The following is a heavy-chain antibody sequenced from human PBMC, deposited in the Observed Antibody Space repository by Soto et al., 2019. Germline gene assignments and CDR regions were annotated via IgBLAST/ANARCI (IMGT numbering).Heavy chain of an antibody. J-gene: IGHJ4*02. D-gene: IGHD3-22*01. CDR1: GFTFDDYA. CDR3: AKGSRSGYYLNYFDY. Sequence: EVQLVESGGGLVQPGRSLRLSCAASGFTFDDYAMHWVRQAPGKGLEWVSGISWNSGSIGYADSVKGRFTISRDNAKNSLYLQMNSLRAEDTALYYCAKGSRSGYYLNYFDYWGQGTLVTVSS. V-gene: IGHV3-9*01. CDR2: ISWNSGSI.